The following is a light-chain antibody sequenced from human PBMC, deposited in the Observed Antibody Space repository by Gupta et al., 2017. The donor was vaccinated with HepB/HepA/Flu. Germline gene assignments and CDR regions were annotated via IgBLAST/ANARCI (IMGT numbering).Light chain of an antibody. CDR2: QDT. CDR1: KLGDKY. Sequence: SFELTQLHSASVSLGQPASISCSGDKLGDKYACWYQQKPGQSPVLVIYQDTKRPSGIPERCSGSNSGNTATLTISGTQTTDEADYDCQVWDSSTVVFGGGTKLTVL. J-gene: IGLJ2*01. V-gene: IGLV3-1*01. CDR3: QVWDSSTVV.